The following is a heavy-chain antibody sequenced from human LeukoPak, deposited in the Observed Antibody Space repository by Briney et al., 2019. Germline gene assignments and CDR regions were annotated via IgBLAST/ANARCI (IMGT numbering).Heavy chain of an antibody. Sequence: PGGSLRLSCAASGFTFDDYAMHWVRHAPGKGLEWVSGISWNSGSIGYADSVKGRFTISGDNAKNSLNLQMNSLRAEDTAVYYCATLSDRNFYYSYGLDVWGQGNTVTVS. D-gene: IGHD1-14*01. CDR2: ISWNSGSI. CDR3: ATLSDRNFYYSYGLDV. CDR1: GFTFDDYA. V-gene: IGHV3-9*01. J-gene: IGHJ6*02.